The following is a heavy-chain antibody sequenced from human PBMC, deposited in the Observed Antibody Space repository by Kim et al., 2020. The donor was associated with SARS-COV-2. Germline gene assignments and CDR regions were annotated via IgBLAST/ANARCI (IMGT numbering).Heavy chain of an antibody. CDR3: ANTTGTVDV. CDR1: GDTFTDYS. Sequence: SVKVSCKASGDTFTDYSIPWVRQAPGQGLEWMGEIMPIFGTTTYAQKFQHRLTLTADSSTNTAYMELSALISEDTAVYYFANTTGTVDVWGQGTTIVVSS. CDR2: IMPIFGTT. V-gene: IGHV1-69*06. D-gene: IGHD2-8*02. J-gene: IGHJ6*02.